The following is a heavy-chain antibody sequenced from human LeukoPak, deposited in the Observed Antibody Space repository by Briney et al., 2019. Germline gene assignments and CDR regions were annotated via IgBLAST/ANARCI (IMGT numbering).Heavy chain of an antibody. V-gene: IGHV1-18*01. D-gene: IGHD2-15*01. CDR3: ARDHPLWSMCCFRDAFDI. CDR1: GYTFTSYG. Sequence: ASVKVSCKASGYTFTSYGISWVRQAPGQGLEWMGWISAYNGNTNYAQKLQGRVTMTTDTSTNTAYMELRSLRSDDTAVYYCARDHPLWSMCCFRDAFDIWGQGTMVTVSS. J-gene: IGHJ3*02. CDR2: ISAYNGNT.